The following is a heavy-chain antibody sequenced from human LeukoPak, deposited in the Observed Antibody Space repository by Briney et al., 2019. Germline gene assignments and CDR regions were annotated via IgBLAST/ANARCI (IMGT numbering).Heavy chain of an antibody. V-gene: IGHV5-51*01. CDR2: IYPGDPDT. D-gene: IGHD1-7*01. Sequence: GESLKISCKTSGYTFTTQWIAWVRQMPGKGLEWMGIIYPGDPDTRYSPSFQGQVTISADKSITTAYLQWNSLKASDTAIYYCARRTTGTTGNPWFDPWGQGTLVTVSS. CDR1: GYTFTTQW. J-gene: IGHJ5*02. CDR3: ARRTTGTTGNPWFDP.